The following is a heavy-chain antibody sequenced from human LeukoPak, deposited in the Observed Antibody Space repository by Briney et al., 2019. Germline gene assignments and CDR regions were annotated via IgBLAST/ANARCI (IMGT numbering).Heavy chain of an antibody. CDR3: ASGTYYYDSSGGGRYYYGMDV. V-gene: IGHV1-2*02. D-gene: IGHD3-22*01. CDR1: GYTFTGYY. J-gene: IGHJ6*02. Sequence: ASVKVSCTASGYTFTGYYMHWVRQTPGQGLEWMGWINPNRGGTNYAQKFQGRVTMTRDTSISTAYMELSRLRSDDTAVYYCASGTYYYDSSGGGRYYYGMDVWGQGTTVTVSS. CDR2: INPNRGGT.